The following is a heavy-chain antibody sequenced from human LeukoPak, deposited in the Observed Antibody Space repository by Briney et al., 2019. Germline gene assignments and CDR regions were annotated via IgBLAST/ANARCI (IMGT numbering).Heavy chain of an antibody. CDR3: GVVQLAHFDY. V-gene: IGHV4-39*01. CDR1: GGSISSSSYY. Sequence: SETLSLTCTVSGGSISSSSYYWGWIRQPPGKGLEWIGSIYYSGSTYYNPSLKSRVTISVDTSKNQFSLKLSSVTAADTAVYYCGVVQLAHFDYWVQGTLVTVSS. CDR2: IYYSGST. J-gene: IGHJ4*02. D-gene: IGHD6-13*01.